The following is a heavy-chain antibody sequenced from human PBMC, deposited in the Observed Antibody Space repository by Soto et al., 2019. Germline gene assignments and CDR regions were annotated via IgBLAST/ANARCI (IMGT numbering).Heavy chain of an antibody. CDR1: GGSISSGGYY. CDR2: IYYSGST. V-gene: IGHV4-31*03. CDR3: GRDMSTVAGPLGY. Sequence: SETLSLTCTVSGGSISSGGYYWSWIRQHPGKGLEWIGYIYYSGSTFHNPSLRSRVTISVDTSKNQFSLKLTSVTAADTAVYYCGRDMSTVAGPLGYWGQGTLVTV. D-gene: IGHD6-19*01. J-gene: IGHJ4*02.